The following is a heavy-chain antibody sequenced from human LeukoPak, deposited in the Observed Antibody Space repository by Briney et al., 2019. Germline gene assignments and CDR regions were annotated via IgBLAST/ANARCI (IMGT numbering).Heavy chain of an antibody. D-gene: IGHD3-9*01. Sequence: SETLSLTCTVSGGSISSYYWSWIWQPPGKGLEWIGYIYYSGSTNYNPSLKSRVTISVDTSKNQFSLKLSSVTAADTAVYCCARGSYDILTGYSIDYWGQGTLVTVSS. CDR3: ARGSYDILTGYSIDY. J-gene: IGHJ4*02. CDR1: GGSISSYY. V-gene: IGHV4-59*01. CDR2: IYYSGST.